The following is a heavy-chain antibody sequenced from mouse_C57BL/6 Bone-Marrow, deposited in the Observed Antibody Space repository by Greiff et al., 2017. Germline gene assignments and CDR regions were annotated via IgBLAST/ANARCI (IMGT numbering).Heavy chain of an antibody. CDR1: GFNIKDDY. J-gene: IGHJ1*03. D-gene: IGHD2-12*01. V-gene: IGHV14-4*01. CDR3: TFYDGWYFDV. Sequence: VQLQQPGAELVRPGASVKLSCTASGFNIKDDYMHWVKQRPEQGLEWIGWIDPENGDTEYASKFQGKATITADTSSNTAYLQLSRLTSEDTAVYYCTFYDGWYFDVWGTGTTVTVSS. CDR2: IDPENGDT.